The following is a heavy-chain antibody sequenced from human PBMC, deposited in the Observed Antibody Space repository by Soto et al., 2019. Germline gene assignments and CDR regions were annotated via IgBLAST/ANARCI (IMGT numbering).Heavy chain of an antibody. V-gene: IGHV3-11*06. CDR1: GFTFSDYY. D-gene: IGHD4-17*01. CDR2: ISSSSSYT. J-gene: IGHJ4*02. CDR3: ARVRDYGDAAFDY. Sequence: GSLRLSCAASGFTFSDYYMSWIRQAPGKGLEWVSYISSSSSYTNYADSVKGRFTISRDNAKNSLYLQMNSLRAEDTAVYYCARVRDYGDAAFDYWGQGTLVTVSS.